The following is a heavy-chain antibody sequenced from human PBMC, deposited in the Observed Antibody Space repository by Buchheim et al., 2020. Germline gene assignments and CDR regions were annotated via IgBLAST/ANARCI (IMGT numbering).Heavy chain of an antibody. V-gene: IGHV3-23*01. CDR1: GFTFSNYA. CDR3: ASPPFRGVFDY. Sequence: EVQLLEPGGGLVQPGGSLRLSCAASGFTFSNYAMSWVRQAPGKGLEWVSAISGNGGSTYYADSVKGRFTMSRDNSENTVYLQMNSLRAEDTAVYYCASPPFRGVFDYWGQGTL. J-gene: IGHJ4*02. D-gene: IGHD3-10*01. CDR2: ISGNGGST.